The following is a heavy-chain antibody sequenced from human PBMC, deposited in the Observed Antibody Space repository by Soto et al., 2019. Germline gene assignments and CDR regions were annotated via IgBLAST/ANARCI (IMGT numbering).Heavy chain of an antibody. V-gene: IGHV1-8*01. CDR3: ARPGGYGSETYRYYLNGMDV. CDR1: GYTCTNFD. Sequence: QVQLVQSGSEVKKPGASVTVSCKASGYTCTNFDINWVRQAPGQGPEWLGWMNPDSGNLGYAQKYQGRVIMTSDTSISAAFWELTSLRSEDTAVYYWARPGGYGSETYRYYLNGMDVWGQGTTVTVSS. CDR2: MNPDSGNL. D-gene: IGHD3-10*01. J-gene: IGHJ6*02.